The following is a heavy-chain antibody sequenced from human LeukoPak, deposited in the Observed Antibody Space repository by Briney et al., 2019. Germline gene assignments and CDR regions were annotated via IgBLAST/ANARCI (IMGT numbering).Heavy chain of an antibody. D-gene: IGHD1-26*01. Sequence: GGSLRLSCAASGFTFRRHWMHWVRQAPGKGLVWVANIKQDGSEKYYVDSVKGRFTISRDNVKNSLYLQMNSLGAEDTAVYYCATEKIVGAAKFDYWGQGTLATVSS. J-gene: IGHJ4*02. V-gene: IGHV3-7*01. CDR1: GFTFRRHW. CDR3: ATEKIVGAAKFDY. CDR2: IKQDGSEK.